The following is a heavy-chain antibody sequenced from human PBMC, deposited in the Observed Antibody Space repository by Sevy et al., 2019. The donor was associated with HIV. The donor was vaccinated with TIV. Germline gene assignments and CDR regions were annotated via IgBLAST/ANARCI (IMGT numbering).Heavy chain of an antibody. J-gene: IGHJ4*02. CDR3: AKDPSLHDYGDYFDY. CDR1: GFTFSSYG. V-gene: IGHV3-30*18. Sequence: GGSLRLSCAASGFTFSSYGMHWVRQAPGKGLEWVAVISYDGSNKYYADSVKGRFTISRDNSKNTMFLKMNSLRAEDTAVYYCAKDPSLHDYGDYFDYWGQGTLVTVSS. D-gene: IGHD4-17*01. CDR2: ISYDGSNK.